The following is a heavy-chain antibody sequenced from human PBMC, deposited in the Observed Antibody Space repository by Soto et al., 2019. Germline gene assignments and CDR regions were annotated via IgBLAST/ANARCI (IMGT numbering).Heavy chain of an antibody. CDR2: IYSDNIT. CDR1: GFTVSSDS. J-gene: IGHJ6*02. CDR3: ARHYSAMGV. V-gene: IGHV3-53*02. Sequence: EVQLVETGGDLIQPGGSLRLSCAASGFTVSSDSMTWVRQAPGKGLEWISIIYSDNITDYADSVKGRFSISRDTSKNILYLQMNSLRAEDTAEYYCARHYSAMGVWGQGTTVTVSS.